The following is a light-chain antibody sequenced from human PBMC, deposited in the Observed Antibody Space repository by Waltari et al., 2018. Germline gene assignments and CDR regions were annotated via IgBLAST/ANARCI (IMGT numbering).Light chain of an antibody. CDR2: DAS. CDR1: QSISSW. Sequence: DIQMTQSPSTLSASVGDRVTLTCRASQSISSWLAWYQQKPGKAPKLLIYDASSLESGVPSRFSGSGSGTEFTLTISSLQPDDSATYWCQTYNNYGTFGQGTKVEMK. V-gene: IGKV1-5*01. CDR3: QTYNNYGT. J-gene: IGKJ1*01.